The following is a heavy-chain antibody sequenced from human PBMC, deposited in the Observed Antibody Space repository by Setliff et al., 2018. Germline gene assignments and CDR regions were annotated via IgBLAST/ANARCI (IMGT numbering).Heavy chain of an antibody. CDR3: ARQEDDSSGYCSTD. V-gene: IGHV4-39*01. CDR2: IYYSGST. J-gene: IGHJ4*02. CDR1: GGSISSSYYY. Sequence: SETLSLTCAVSGGSISSSYYYWGWIRQPPGKGLEWIGSIYYSGSTYYNPSLKSRVTISVDTSKNQFSLKLSSVTVADTAVYYCARQEDDSSGYCSTDWGQGTLV. D-gene: IGHD3-22*01.